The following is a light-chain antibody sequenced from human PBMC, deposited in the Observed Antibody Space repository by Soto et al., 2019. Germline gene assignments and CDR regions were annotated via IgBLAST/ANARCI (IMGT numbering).Light chain of an antibody. J-gene: IGKJ2*01. CDR3: MQGTHWPHT. CDR1: QSLVYSDGNTY. CDR2: KVS. V-gene: IGKV2-30*01. Sequence: DVVMTQSPLSLPVTLGQPASISCRSSQSLVYSDGNTYLTWFQQRPGQSPRRLIYKVSNRDSGVPDRFSGSGSGADFTLKISRVEAEDVASYYCMQGTHWPHTFGQGTKLDI.